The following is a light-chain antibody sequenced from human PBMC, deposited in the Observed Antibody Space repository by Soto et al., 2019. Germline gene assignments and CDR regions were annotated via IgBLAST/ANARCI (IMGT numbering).Light chain of an antibody. CDR1: QDISKY. CDR2: AAS. Sequence: DIQMTQSPSSLSASVGDRVTITCQASQDISKYLNWYQQKPGKAPKLLIYAASTLESGIPSRFSGSGSGTDFTLTISSLQAEDFATYYCQQVKSFLPLTFGGGTKVDIK. J-gene: IGKJ4*01. V-gene: IGKV1-9*01. CDR3: QQVKSFLPLT.